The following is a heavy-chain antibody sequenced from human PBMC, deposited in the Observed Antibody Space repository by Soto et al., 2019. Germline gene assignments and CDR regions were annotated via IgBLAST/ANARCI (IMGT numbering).Heavy chain of an antibody. CDR1: GLTFRSHA. Sequence: EVQLLESGGGLVQPGGSLRLSCVVSGLTFRSHAMYWVRQAPGQGLEWVAGISGGGYTAYYPDSVRGRFTMSRDNSKNTVYLQIDNLRADHTAVYYCANAQGVATIKSNFDYWGQGTLVTVSS. J-gene: IGHJ4*02. CDR2: ISGGGYTA. V-gene: IGHV3-23*01. CDR3: ANAQGVATIKSNFDY. D-gene: IGHD5-12*01.